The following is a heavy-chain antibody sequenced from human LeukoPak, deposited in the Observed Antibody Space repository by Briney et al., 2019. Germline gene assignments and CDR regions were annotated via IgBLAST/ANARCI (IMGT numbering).Heavy chain of an antibody. CDR1: GFTFSSYG. CDR2: IRYDGSNK. CDR3: AKASPPQYDFWSGYYSGY. D-gene: IGHD3-3*01. V-gene: IGHV3-30*02. J-gene: IGHJ4*02. Sequence: GGSLRLSCAASGFTFSSYGMHWVRQAPGKGLEWVAFIRYDGSNKYYADSVKGRFTISRGNSKNTLYLQMNSLRAEDTAVYYCAKASPPQYDFWSGYYSGYWGQGTLVTVSS.